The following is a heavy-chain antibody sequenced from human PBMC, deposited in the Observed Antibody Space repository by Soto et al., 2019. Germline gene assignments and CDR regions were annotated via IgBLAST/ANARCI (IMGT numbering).Heavy chain of an antibody. CDR2: INAGNGNT. J-gene: IGHJ6*02. CDR3: ARDQGYCSSTSCYYYYYGMDV. D-gene: IGHD2-2*01. Sequence: SVKVSCKASGYTFTSYAMHWVRQAPGQRLEWMGWINAGNGNTKYSQKFQGRVTITRDTSASTAYMELSSLRSEDTAVYYCARDQGYCSSTSCYYYYYGMDVWGQGTTVTVSS. V-gene: IGHV1-3*01. CDR1: GYTFTSYA.